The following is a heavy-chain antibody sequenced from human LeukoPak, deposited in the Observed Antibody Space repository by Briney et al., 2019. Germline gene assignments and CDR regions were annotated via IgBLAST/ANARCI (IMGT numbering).Heavy chain of an antibody. D-gene: IGHD2-2*01. CDR1: GFTFSSYS. V-gene: IGHV3-21*01. CDR2: ISSSSSYI. J-gene: IGHJ6*02. CDR3: ARANIVVVPAARLTYYCYGMDV. Sequence: GGSLRLSCAASGFTFSSYSMNWVRQAPGKGLEWVSSISSSSSYIYYADSVKGRFTISRDNAKNSLYLQMNSLRAEDTAVYYCARANIVVVPAARLTYYCYGMDVWGQGTTVTVSS.